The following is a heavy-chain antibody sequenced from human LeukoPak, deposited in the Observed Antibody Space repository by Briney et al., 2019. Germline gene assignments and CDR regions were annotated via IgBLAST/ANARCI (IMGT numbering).Heavy chain of an antibody. Sequence: GRSLRLSCAASGFTFSSYAMHWVRQAPGKGLEWVAVISYDGSNKYYADSVKGRFTISRDNSKNTLYLQTNSLRAEDTAVYYCARDRRYSGYDEGYFDYWGQGTLVTVSS. J-gene: IGHJ4*02. CDR3: ARDRRYSGYDEGYFDY. D-gene: IGHD5-12*01. CDR2: ISYDGSNK. CDR1: GFTFSSYA. V-gene: IGHV3-30-3*01.